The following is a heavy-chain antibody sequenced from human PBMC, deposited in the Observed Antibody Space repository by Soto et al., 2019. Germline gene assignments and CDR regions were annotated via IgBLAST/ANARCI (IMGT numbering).Heavy chain of an antibody. Sequence: EVQLVESGGGLVKPGGSLRLSCAASGFTFSSYSMNWVRQAPGKGLEWVSSISSSSSYIYYADSVKGRFTISRDNAKNSLYLQMNSLRADDTAVYYCARDFPMRWDILTGYYGDAFDIWGQGTMVTVSS. CDR3: ARDFPMRWDILTGYYGDAFDI. V-gene: IGHV3-21*01. J-gene: IGHJ3*02. D-gene: IGHD3-9*01. CDR2: ISSSSSYI. CDR1: GFTFSSYS.